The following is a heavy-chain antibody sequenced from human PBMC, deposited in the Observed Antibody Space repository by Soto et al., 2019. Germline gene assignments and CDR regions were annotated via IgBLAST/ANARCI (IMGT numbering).Heavy chain of an antibody. D-gene: IGHD3-16*01. J-gene: IGHJ4*02. CDR2: ISGSGVRT. CDR1: GSAFSRYA. Sequence: SGSAFSRYAMTWVRQTPGKALEWVSSISGSGVRTYYSDSVRGRFTISRDNSKDRLYLEMNSVRAEDTAVYYRATPAYDYWGQGTLVTVSS. CDR3: ATPAYDY. V-gene: IGHV3-23*01.